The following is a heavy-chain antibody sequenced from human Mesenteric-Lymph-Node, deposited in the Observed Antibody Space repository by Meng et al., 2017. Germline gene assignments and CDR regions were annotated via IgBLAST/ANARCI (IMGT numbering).Heavy chain of an antibody. J-gene: IGHJ4*02. CDR3: ARLDYDSSAYFRSGKEYYFDS. Sequence: SETLSLTCTVSGGSISSYYWSWSRQPAGKGREWIGRIYTSGSTNYNPSLKSRVTMSVDTSKTQFSLKLTSVAAADPAVYFCARLDYDSSAYFRSGKEYYFDSWGQGTLVTVSS. CDR1: GGSISSYY. D-gene: IGHD3-22*01. CDR2: IYTSGST. V-gene: IGHV4-4*07.